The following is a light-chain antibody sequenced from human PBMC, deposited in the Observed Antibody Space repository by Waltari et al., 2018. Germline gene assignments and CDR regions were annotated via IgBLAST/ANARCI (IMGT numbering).Light chain of an antibody. J-gene: IGKJ1*01. Sequence: EVVLTQSPGTLSLSPGERATLSCRASQSISKYLVWYQQRPGQAPRLLIYAASPRATGIPDRFSGSGSGTDFSLTISRLEPEDFAVYYCQNHERLPATFGQGTKVEIK. V-gene: IGKV3-20*01. CDR2: AAS. CDR3: QNHERLPAT. CDR1: QSISKY.